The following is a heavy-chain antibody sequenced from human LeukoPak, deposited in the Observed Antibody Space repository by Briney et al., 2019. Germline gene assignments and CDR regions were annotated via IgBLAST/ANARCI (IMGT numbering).Heavy chain of an antibody. CDR3: ARHPGLGLADY. V-gene: IGHV4-34*01. CDR2: INHSGST. CDR1: GGSFSGYY. D-gene: IGHD1-1*01. Sequence: SETLSLTCAVYGGSFSGYYWSWIRQPPGKGLEWIGEINHSGSTNYNPSLKSRVTISVDTSKNQFSLKLSSVTAADTAVYYCARHPGLGLADYWGQGTLVTVSS. J-gene: IGHJ4*02.